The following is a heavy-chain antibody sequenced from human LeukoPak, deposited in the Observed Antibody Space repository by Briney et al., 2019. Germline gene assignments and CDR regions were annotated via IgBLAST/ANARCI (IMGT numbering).Heavy chain of an antibody. V-gene: IGHV1-69*13. D-gene: IGHD2-15*01. CDR2: IIPIFGTA. CDR1: GGTFSGYA. J-gene: IGHJ5*02. CDR3: ARAAVVVVVAATSWFDP. Sequence: GASVKVSCKASGGTFSGYAISWVRQAPGQGLEWMGGIIPIFGTANYAQKFQGRVTITADESTSTAYMELSSLRSEDTAVYYCARAAVVVVVAATSWFDPWGQGTLVTVSS.